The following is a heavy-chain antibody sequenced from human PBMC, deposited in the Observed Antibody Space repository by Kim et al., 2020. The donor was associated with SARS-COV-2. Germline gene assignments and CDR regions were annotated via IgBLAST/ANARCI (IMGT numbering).Heavy chain of an antibody. CDR2: ISGSGGTT. Sequence: GGSLRLSCAASGFTFSDFAVTWVRQAPGKGLEWVSAISGSGGTTDYADSVKGRFTISRDNSKNTVHLQINSLRAEDTAVYYCAKSGGRGPQRIQYYYGLDVWGQGTTVTVSS. D-gene: IGHD6-25*01. V-gene: IGHV3-23*01. J-gene: IGHJ6*02. CDR3: AKSGGRGPQRIQYYYGLDV. CDR1: GFTFSDFA.